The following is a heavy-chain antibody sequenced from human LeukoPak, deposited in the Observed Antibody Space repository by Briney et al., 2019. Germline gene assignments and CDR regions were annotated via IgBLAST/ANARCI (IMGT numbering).Heavy chain of an antibody. D-gene: IGHD2-2*01. CDR1: GFTFSSYS. Sequence: GGSLRLSCAASGFTFSSYSMNWVRQAPGKGLEWVSSISSSSSYIYCADSVKGRFTISRDNAKNSLYLQMNSLRAEDTAVYYCARGGRTVPAARGDYWGQGTLVTVSS. V-gene: IGHV3-21*01. J-gene: IGHJ4*02. CDR3: ARGGRTVPAARGDY. CDR2: ISSSSSYI.